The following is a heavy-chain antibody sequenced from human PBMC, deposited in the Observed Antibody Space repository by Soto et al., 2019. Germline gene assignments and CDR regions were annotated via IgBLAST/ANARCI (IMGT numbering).Heavy chain of an antibody. CDR2: IYYSGST. CDR1: GGSISSSSYY. J-gene: IGHJ5*02. V-gene: IGHV4-39*01. Sequence: QLQLQESGPGLVKPSETLSLTCTVSGGSISSSSYYWGWIRQPPGKGLEWIGSIYYSGSTYYNPSLKSRVTISVDTSKNQFSLKLSSVTAADTAVYYCARQDIVLMPLGLNWFDPWGQGTLVTVSS. CDR3: ARQDIVLMPLGLNWFDP. D-gene: IGHD2-8*01.